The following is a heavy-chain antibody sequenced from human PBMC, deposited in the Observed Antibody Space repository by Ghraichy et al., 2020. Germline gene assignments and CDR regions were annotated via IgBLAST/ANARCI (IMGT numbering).Heavy chain of an antibody. CDR1: GGSFSGYY. CDR3: ARRGVVINN. CDR2: INHSGST. J-gene: IGHJ4*02. Sequence: SQTLSLTCAVYGGSFSGYYWSWIRQPPGKGLEWIGEINHSGSTNYNPSLKSRVTISVDTSKNQFSLKLSSVTAADTAVYYCARRGVVINNWGQGTLVTVSS. V-gene: IGHV4-34*01. D-gene: IGHD3-3*01.